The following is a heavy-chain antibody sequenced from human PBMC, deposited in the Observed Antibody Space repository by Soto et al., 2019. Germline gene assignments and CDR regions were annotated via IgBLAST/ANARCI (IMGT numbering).Heavy chain of an antibody. CDR3: ATGMAAGTDFDY. CDR1: GYTLTELS. Sequence: ASVKVSCKVSGYTLTELSMHWVRQAPGKGLEWMGGFDPEDGETIYAQKFQGRVTMTEDTSTDTAYMELSSLRSEDTAVYYCATGMAAGTDFDYWGQGTLVTVSS. D-gene: IGHD6-13*01. CDR2: FDPEDGET. J-gene: IGHJ4*02. V-gene: IGHV1-24*01.